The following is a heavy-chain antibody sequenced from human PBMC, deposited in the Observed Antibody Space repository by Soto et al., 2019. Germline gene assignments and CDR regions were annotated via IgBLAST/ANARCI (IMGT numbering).Heavy chain of an antibody. J-gene: IGHJ5*02. CDR2: LNYGGTT. Sequence: QPHLQPSGPGLVNPSETLSLTCSVSGASITSSIYYWAWIRQAPGKGLEWIGSLNYGGTTYHSPSLEGRVTMSVDTSKKEFSLNVISVTAADTAIYYCARQSYFDGAGYYLGWFDPWGQGTLVTVSS. D-gene: IGHD3-22*01. V-gene: IGHV4-39*01. CDR3: ARQSYFDGAGYYLGWFDP. CDR1: GASITSSIYY.